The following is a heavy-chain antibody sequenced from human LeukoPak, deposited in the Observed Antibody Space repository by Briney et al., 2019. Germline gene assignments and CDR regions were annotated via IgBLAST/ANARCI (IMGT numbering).Heavy chain of an antibody. J-gene: IGHJ4*02. CDR3: AKERDTAMVDFDY. CDR1: GFTFSSYG. Sequence: GRSLRLSCAASGFTFSSYGMHWVRQAPGKGLEWVAVISYDGSNKYYADSVKGRFTISRDNSKNTLYLQMNSLRAEDTAVYYCAKERDTAMVDFDYWGQGTLVTVSS. CDR2: ISYDGSNK. V-gene: IGHV3-30*18. D-gene: IGHD5-18*01.